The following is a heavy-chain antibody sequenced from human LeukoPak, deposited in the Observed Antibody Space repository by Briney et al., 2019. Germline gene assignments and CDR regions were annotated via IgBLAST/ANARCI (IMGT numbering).Heavy chain of an antibody. Sequence: GGSLRLSCAASGFTFSSYSMNWVRQAPGKGLEWVSSISSSSSYIYYADSVKGRFTISRDNAKNSLYLQMNSLRAEDTAVYYCARGSYYYDSSGYAWGQGTLATVSS. D-gene: IGHD3-22*01. J-gene: IGHJ5*02. CDR3: ARGSYYYDSSGYA. CDR1: GFTFSSYS. V-gene: IGHV3-21*01. CDR2: ISSSSSYI.